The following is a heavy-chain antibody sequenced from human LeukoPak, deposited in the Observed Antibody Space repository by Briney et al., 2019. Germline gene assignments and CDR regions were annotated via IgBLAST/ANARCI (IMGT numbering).Heavy chain of an antibody. J-gene: IGHJ6*03. CDR2: IYYSGST. CDR3: ARSYYYYYMDV. Sequence: SEALSLTCTVSGGSISSYYWSWIRQPPGKGLEWIGYIYYSGSTNYNPSLKSRVTISVDTSKNQFSLKLSSVTAADTAVYYCARSYYYYYMDVWGKGTTVTVSS. V-gene: IGHV4-59*01. CDR1: GGSISSYY.